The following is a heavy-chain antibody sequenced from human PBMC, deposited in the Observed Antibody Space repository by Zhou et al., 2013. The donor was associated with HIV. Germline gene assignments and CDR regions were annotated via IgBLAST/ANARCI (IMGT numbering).Heavy chain of an antibody. CDR1: GYTFTGYY. Sequence: QVQLVQSGAEVKNPGASVKVSCKASGYTFTGYYMHWVRQAPGQGLEWMGWTNPNSGNTGYAQKFQGRVTITRNTSISTAYMELSSLRSEDTAVYYCARGLRLVPGTIGALYYYYYMTSGARGPRSPSP. CDR2: TNPNSGNT. CDR3: ARGLRLVPGTIGALYYYYYMTS. V-gene: IGHV1-8*03. J-gene: IGHJ6*03. D-gene: IGHD2-2*01.